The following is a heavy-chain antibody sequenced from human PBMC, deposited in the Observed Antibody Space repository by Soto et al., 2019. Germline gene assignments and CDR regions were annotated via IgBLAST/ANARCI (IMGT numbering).Heavy chain of an antibody. CDR2: VYYDGKT. Sequence: QVQLQESGPGLVKPSETLSLTCTVSGDFISSHYWSWIRQPPGKGLEWIGYVYYDGKTDYSPSLKGRVTISLDTSKNQISLSLTSVTAADTAVYYCARPKGIAPAVWYFDLWGRGTLVTVSS. V-gene: IGHV4-59*08. CDR3: ARPKGIAPAVWYFDL. CDR1: GDFISSHY. J-gene: IGHJ2*01. D-gene: IGHD2-15*01.